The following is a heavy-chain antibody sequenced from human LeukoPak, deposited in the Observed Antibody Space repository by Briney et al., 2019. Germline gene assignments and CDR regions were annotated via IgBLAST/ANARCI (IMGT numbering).Heavy chain of an antibody. D-gene: IGHD1-26*01. Sequence: LSETLPLICSVSGGSLSSYYWSWLRQPPGKRLEWIGYIYYNGSTNYNPSLKSRVTISVDTSKNQFSLKLSSVTAADTAVYYCARKRMWDGAFYIWGQGTMVTVSS. V-gene: IGHV4-59*01. CDR3: ARKRMWDGAFYI. CDR2: IYYNGST. J-gene: IGHJ3*02. CDR1: GGSLSSYY.